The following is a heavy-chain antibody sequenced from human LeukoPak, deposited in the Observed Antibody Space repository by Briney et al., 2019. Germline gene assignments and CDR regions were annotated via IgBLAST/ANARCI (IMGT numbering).Heavy chain of an antibody. CDR1: GGSISSYY. V-gene: IGHV4-59*01. CDR3: ARGGDLDY. Sequence: SETLSLTCTVSGGSISSYYWNWIRQAPGKGLEWIGYVYYSGSTNYNPSLKSRVTISVDMSKNQFSLKLTSVTAADTAMYYCARGGDLDYWGQGTQVTVSS. CDR2: VYYSGST. J-gene: IGHJ4*02.